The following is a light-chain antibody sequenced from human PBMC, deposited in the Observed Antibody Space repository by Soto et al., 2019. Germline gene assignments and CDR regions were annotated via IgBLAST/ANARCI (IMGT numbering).Light chain of an antibody. CDR1: SNDVGLYKY. V-gene: IGLV2-14*01. CDR3: SSYASSTALI. J-gene: IGLJ2*01. Sequence: QSALTQPASVSGSPGQSITISCTGTSNDVGLYKYVSWYQQHPGKAPKLIIYEVSNRPSGVSNRFSGSKSGNTASLTISGLQAEDEDDYFCSSYASSTALIFGGGTKLTVL. CDR2: EVS.